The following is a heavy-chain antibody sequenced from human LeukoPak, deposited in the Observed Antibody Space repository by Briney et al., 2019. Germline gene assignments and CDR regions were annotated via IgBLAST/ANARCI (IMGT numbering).Heavy chain of an antibody. CDR1: GYTFSSYA. V-gene: IGHV1-18*01. J-gene: IGHJ4*02. D-gene: IGHD1-26*01. CDR2: ISVYSGNT. Sequence: ASVKVSCKASGYTFSSYAMTWVRQAPGQGLEWMGWISVYSGNTNYAQKLQGRVTMTTDTSTSTAYMELRSLRSDDTAVYYCARDRFGVRGGSYDYWGQGTLVTVSS. CDR3: ARDRFGVRGGSYDY.